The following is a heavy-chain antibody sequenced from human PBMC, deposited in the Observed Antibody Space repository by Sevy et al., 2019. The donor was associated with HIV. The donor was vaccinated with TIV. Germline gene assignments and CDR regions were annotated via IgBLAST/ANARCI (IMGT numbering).Heavy chain of an antibody. J-gene: IGHJ4*01. D-gene: IGHD5-18*01. CDR3: VREGLGGFSYSLDC. CDR2: MKEDGSEK. CDR1: GFTFSSYW. V-gene: IGHV3-7*01. Sequence: GGALRLSCAASGFTFSSYWMSWVRQAPGKGLEWVATMKEDGSEKSYVDSVKGRFTISRDNAKNTLYLQMNSLRVDDTALYYCVREGLGGFSYSLDCWGHGTLVTVSS.